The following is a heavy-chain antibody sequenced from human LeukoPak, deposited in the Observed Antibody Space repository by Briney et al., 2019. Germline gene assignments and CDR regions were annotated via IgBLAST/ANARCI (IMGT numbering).Heavy chain of an antibody. CDR1: GFSFSNYA. D-gene: IGHD6-19*01. J-gene: IGHJ4*02. V-gene: IGHV3-23*01. Sequence: GGSLRLSCAASGFSFSNYAMSWVRQAPGKGLEWVSAISGRDGSTYYAGSVKGRFTISRDNSKNTLYLQMNSLRGEDTAVYYCAKGSGFSLDSWGQGALVTVSS. CDR3: AKGSGFSLDS. CDR2: ISGRDGST.